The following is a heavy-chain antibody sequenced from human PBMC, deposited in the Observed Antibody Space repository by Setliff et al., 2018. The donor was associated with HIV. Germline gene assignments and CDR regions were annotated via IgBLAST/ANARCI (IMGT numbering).Heavy chain of an antibody. CDR3: AKQRYYDGNDGFDV. Sequence: GGSLRLSCVASGFTFSTYAINWVRLAPGKGLEWVSSISGSGYPYYADSVKGRFTISRDNSKNTLFLQMDSLRDEDTALYYCAKQRYYDGNDGFDVWGQGTMVTVSS. V-gene: IGHV3-23*01. CDR2: ISGSGYP. D-gene: IGHD3-3*01. J-gene: IGHJ3*01. CDR1: GFTFSTYA.